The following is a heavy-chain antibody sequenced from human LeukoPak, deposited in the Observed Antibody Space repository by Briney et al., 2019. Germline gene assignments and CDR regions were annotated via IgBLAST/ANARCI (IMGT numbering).Heavy chain of an antibody. CDR2: ISYDGSNK. Sequence: PGGSLRLSCAASGFTFSSYAMHWVRQAPGKGLEWVAVISYDGSNKYYADSVKGRFTISRDNSKNTLYLQMNSLRAEDTAVYYCANGGLFDYWGQGTLVTVSS. CDR3: ANGGLFDY. CDR1: GFTFSSYA. J-gene: IGHJ4*02. D-gene: IGHD3-10*01. V-gene: IGHV3-30-3*01.